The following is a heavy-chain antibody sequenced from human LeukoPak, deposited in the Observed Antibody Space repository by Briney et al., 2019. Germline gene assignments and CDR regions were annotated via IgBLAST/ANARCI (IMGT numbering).Heavy chain of an antibody. CDR3: ARDELGFDY. CDR2: INHSGST. CDR1: GRSFGGYY. J-gene: IGHJ4*02. V-gene: IGHV4-34*01. D-gene: IGHD7-27*01. Sequence: PSETLSLTCAVDGRSFGGYYWGWIRQPPGKGLEWIGEINHSGSTNYNPSLKSRVTISVDTSKNQFSLKLSSVTAADTAVYYCARDELGFDYWGQGTLVTVSS.